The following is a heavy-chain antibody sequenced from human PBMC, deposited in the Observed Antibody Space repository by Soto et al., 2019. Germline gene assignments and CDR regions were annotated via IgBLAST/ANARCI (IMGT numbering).Heavy chain of an antibody. Sequence: ASVRVSCKASGYTFTGYYMHWVRQAPGQGLEWMGWINPSSGGTNYAQKFQGRVTMTRDTSISTAYMELSRLRSDDTAVYYCASYGRWEPKSGIDYWGQGTLVTVSS. CDR1: GYTFTGYY. V-gene: IGHV1-2*02. D-gene: IGHD1-26*01. CDR2: INPSSGGT. J-gene: IGHJ4*02. CDR3: ASYGRWEPKSGIDY.